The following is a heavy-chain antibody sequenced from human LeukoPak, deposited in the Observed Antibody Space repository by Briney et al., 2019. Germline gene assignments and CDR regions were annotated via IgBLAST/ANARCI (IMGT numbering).Heavy chain of an antibody. CDR3: ARDSPSGSWPPPF. Sequence: GGSLRLSCAASGFTFSGHWMHWVRQAPGKGLEWVSVVYSGGSTYYADSVKGRFAISRDNSKNTLYLQMNSLRAEDTAVYYCARDSPSGSWPPPFWGQGTLVTVSS. V-gene: IGHV3-66*01. CDR2: VYSGGST. CDR1: GFTFSGHW. D-gene: IGHD1-26*01. J-gene: IGHJ4*02.